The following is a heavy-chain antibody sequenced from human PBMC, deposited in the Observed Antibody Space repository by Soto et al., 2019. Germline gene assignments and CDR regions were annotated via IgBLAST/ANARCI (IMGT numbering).Heavy chain of an antibody. D-gene: IGHD2-21*02. CDR3: AHISGAYWGGDCYVPYYFDY. J-gene: IGHJ4*02. CDR1: GFSLSTSGVG. Sequence: QITLKESGPTLVKPTQTLTLTCTFSGFSLSTSGVGVGWIRQPPGKVLGWLALIYWNDDKRYSPSLKSRLTITRDTSKHQVVLTMTNMDPVETPTYYCAHISGAYWGGDCYVPYYFDYWGQGTLGTVSS. CDR2: IYWNDDK. V-gene: IGHV2-5*01.